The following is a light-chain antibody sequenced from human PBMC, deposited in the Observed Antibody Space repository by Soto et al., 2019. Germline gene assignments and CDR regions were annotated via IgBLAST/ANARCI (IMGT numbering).Light chain of an antibody. J-gene: IGKJ2*01. CDR3: QQYGLSHT. CDR1: QSVASNY. V-gene: IGKV3-20*01. CDR2: GAS. Sequence: EIVLTQSPGTLSLSPGERATLSCRASQSVASNYLGWYQQKPGQAPRVLIYGASSRASGIPDRFSGSGSGTDFALAISRLEPEDFAVYYCQQYGLSHTFGQGTKLEIK.